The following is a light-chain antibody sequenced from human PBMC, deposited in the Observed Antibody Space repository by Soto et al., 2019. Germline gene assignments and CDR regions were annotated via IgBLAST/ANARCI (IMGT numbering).Light chain of an antibody. CDR1: QDISSW. Sequence: DIQMTQSPSSVSASVGDRVTITCRASQDISSWLAWYQQKPGEAPKLLIFPASSLQSGVPSRCTGSGSGTDFTLTISSLQTADCATYFCQQADSFPFTFGPGTKVDIK. J-gene: IGKJ3*01. CDR2: PAS. V-gene: IGKV1-12*01. CDR3: QQADSFPFT.